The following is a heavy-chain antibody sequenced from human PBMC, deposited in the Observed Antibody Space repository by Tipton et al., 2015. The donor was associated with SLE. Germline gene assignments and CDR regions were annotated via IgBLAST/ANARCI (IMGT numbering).Heavy chain of an antibody. CDR1: GFTFSNAW. V-gene: IGHV3-7*03. D-gene: IGHD3-3*01. Sequence: SLRLSCAASGFTFSNAWMSWVRQAPGKGLEWVANIKQDGSEKYYVDSVKGRFTISRDNAKNSLYLQMNSLRAEDTAVYYCASSYDFWSGYRDYWGQGTLVTVSS. J-gene: IGHJ4*02. CDR3: ASSYDFWSGYRDY. CDR2: IKQDGSEK.